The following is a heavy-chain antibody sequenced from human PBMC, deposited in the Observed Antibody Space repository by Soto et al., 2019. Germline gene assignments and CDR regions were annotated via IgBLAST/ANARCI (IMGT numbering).Heavy chain of an antibody. CDR3: ARGLSYYSRRYNWFDP. D-gene: IGHD3-10*01. V-gene: IGHV3-7*01. CDR1: GFTFSSYC. Sequence: PXVSLRLSCAASGFTFSSYCMSWVRQAPGKGLEWVANIKQDGSEKYYVDSVKGRFTISRDNAKNSLYLQMNSLRAEDTAVYYCARGLSYYSRRYNWFDPWGQGTLVTVSS. J-gene: IGHJ5*02. CDR2: IKQDGSEK.